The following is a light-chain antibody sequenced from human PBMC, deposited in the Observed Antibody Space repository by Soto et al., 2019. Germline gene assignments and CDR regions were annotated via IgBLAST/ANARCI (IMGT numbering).Light chain of an antibody. Sequence: SALTQPASVSGSPGQSITISCTGTSSDVGGYNFVSWYQQHPGKAPKFLIYDVSNRPSGVSTRFSVSKSGNTASLTISGLQAEDEADYYCSSYTSSSTQVFGTGTKVTVL. CDR1: SSDVGGYNF. CDR3: SSYTSSSTQV. J-gene: IGLJ1*01. V-gene: IGLV2-14*03. CDR2: DVS.